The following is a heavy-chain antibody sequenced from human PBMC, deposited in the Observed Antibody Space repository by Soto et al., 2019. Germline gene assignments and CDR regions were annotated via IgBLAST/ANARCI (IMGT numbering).Heavy chain of an antibody. CDR1: GGTFSSYA. Sequence: ASVKVSCKASGGTFSSYAISWVRQAPGQGLEWMGGIIPIFGTANYAQKFQGRVTITADESTSTAYMELSSLRSEDTAVYYCARGSARWLQFSYFDYWGQGTLVTVSS. J-gene: IGHJ4*02. V-gene: IGHV1-69*13. D-gene: IGHD5-12*01. CDR3: ARGSARWLQFSYFDY. CDR2: IIPIFGTA.